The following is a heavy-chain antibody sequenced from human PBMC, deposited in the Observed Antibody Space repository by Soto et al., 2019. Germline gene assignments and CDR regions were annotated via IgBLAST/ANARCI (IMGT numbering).Heavy chain of an antibody. J-gene: IGHJ5*01. CDR2: ISHDGFSQ. V-gene: IGHV3-30*18. Sequence: QVQLVESGGGVVQPGTSLRLSCVVSGFTLSNTGVHWVRQAPGKGLEWVAMISHDGFSQHYVDSVRGRFTISRDNSKNTLYLQMDSLRPEDTSVYYCAKDWGSSGWFNWFGSWGQGTLVIVSS. CDR1: GFTLSNTG. CDR3: AKDWGSSGWFNWFGS. D-gene: IGHD6-13*01.